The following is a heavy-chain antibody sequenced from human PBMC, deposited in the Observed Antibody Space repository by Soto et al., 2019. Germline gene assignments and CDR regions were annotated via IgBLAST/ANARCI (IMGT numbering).Heavy chain of an antibody. V-gene: IGHV4-31*03. Sequence: QVQLQESGPGLVKPSQTLSLTCTVSGGSISSGGYYWSWIRQHPGKGLEWIGYIYYSGSTYYNPSLKSRVTTSVDTSKNQFSLKLSSVTAAVTAVYYCARVLVVAATAVRWFDPWGQGTLVTVSS. J-gene: IGHJ5*02. D-gene: IGHD2-15*01. CDR1: GGSISSGGYY. CDR2: IYYSGST. CDR3: ARVLVVAATAVRWFDP.